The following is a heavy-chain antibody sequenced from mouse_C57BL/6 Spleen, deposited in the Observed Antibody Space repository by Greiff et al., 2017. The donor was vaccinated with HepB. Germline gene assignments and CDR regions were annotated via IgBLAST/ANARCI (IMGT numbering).Heavy chain of an antibody. V-gene: IGHV14-3*01. Sequence: EVMLVESVAELVRPGASVKLSCTASGFNIKNTYMHWVKQRPEQGLEWIGRIDPANGNTKYAPKFQGKATITADTSSNTAYLQLSSLTSEDTAIYYCARSGYYGSSSFAYWGQRTLVTVSA. CDR1: GFNIKNTY. D-gene: IGHD1-1*01. J-gene: IGHJ3*01. CDR3: ARSGYYGSSSFAY. CDR2: IDPANGNT.